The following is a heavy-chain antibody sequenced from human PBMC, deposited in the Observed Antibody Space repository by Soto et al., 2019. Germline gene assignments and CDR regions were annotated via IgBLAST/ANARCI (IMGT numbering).Heavy chain of an antibody. Sequence: GGSLRLSCAASGFTFSSYGMHWVRQAPGKGLEWVAVIWYDGSNKYYADSVKGRFTISRDNSKNTLYLQMNSLRAEDTAVYYCARDGGIVVVPAARTFYYYYGMDVWGQGTTVTVSS. CDR2: IWYDGSNK. J-gene: IGHJ6*02. V-gene: IGHV3-33*01. CDR1: GFTFSSYG. CDR3: ARDGGIVVVPAARTFYYYYGMDV. D-gene: IGHD2-2*01.